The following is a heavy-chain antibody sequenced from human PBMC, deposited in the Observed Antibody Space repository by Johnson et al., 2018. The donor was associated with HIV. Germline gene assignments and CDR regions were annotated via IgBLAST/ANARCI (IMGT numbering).Heavy chain of an antibody. V-gene: IGHV3-7*03. CDR1: GIRLRSYV. Sequence: EVQLVESGGGVVQPGRSLRLSCAASGIRLRSYVMHWVRQAPGTGLEWVANIKEDANEEYYVDSLKGRFTIFRDNAKNSMYLQMDSLRADDSAVYYCARDGVYSSPHDAFDIWGQGTKVTVSS. D-gene: IGHD6-13*01. J-gene: IGHJ3*02. CDR3: ARDGVYSSPHDAFDI. CDR2: IKEDANEE.